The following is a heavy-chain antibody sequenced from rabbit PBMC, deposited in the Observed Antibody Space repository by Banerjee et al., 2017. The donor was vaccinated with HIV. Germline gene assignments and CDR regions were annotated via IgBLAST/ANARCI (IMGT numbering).Heavy chain of an antibody. CDR1: GFSFSSSYY. V-gene: IGHV1S45*01. D-gene: IGHD1-1*01. CDR3: TRDVTTSTADFNW. J-gene: IGHJ4*01. Sequence: QEQLEESGGDLVKPEGSLTLTCTASGFSFSSSYYMCWVRQAPGKGLEWIACIDTNNGDTYYASWAKGRFTISKASSTTVTLQMTSLTAADTATYFCTRDVTTSTADFNWWGPGTLVTVS. CDR2: IDTNNGDT.